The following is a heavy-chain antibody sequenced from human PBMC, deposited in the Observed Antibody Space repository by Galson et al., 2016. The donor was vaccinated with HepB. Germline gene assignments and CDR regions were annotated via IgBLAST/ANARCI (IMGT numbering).Heavy chain of an antibody. CDR1: GYIFTKSA. V-gene: IGHV1-3*01. J-gene: IGHJ6*02. CDR3: ARTGGPTGYYGTDV. Sequence: SVKVSCKASGYIFTKSAMHWVRQAPGQRLEWMGWINAGNGSTKYSQKLQGRVTITRDTSASTAYMELRSLRSEDTAVYYWARTGGPTGYYGTDVWGQGTTVTVSS. D-gene: IGHD3-16*01. CDR2: INAGNGST.